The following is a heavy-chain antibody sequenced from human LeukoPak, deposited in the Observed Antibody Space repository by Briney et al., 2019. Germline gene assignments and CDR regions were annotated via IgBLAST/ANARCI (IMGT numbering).Heavy chain of an antibody. Sequence: GGSLRLSCAASGFTFSSYSMNWVRQAPGKGLEWVPSISSSSSYIYYADSVKGRFTISRDNAKNSLYLQMNSLRAEDTAVYYCARARGGGYCSGGSCYSRGSYYYYGMDVWGQGTTVTVSS. J-gene: IGHJ6*02. CDR2: ISSSSSYI. D-gene: IGHD2-15*01. CDR3: ARARGGGYCSGGSCYSRGSYYYYGMDV. V-gene: IGHV3-21*01. CDR1: GFTFSSYS.